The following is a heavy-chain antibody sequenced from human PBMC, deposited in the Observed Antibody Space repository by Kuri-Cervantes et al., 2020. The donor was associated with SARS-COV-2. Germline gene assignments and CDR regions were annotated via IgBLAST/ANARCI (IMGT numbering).Heavy chain of an antibody. CDR1: GYTFNIYD. Sequence: ASVKVSCKASGYTFNIYDINWVRQATGQGLEWMGWMNPNSGVTGYAQKFQGRVTMTRDTSRGIAYMELSSLRSEDTAVYYCATGTFTVTPDYWGQGTLVTVSS. D-gene: IGHD4-17*01. CDR2: MNPNSGVT. CDR3: ATGTFTVTPDY. V-gene: IGHV1-8*02. J-gene: IGHJ4*02.